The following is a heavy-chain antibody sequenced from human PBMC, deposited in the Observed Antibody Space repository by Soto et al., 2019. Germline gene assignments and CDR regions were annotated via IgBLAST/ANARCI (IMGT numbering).Heavy chain of an antibody. D-gene: IGHD2-8*01. CDR2: IYYSGST. CDR1: GGSISSYY. V-gene: IGHV4-59*01. CDR3: ARGWDCTNGVCFGAPYYFDY. Sequence: PSETLSLTCTVSGGSISSYYWSWIRQPPGKGLEWIGYIYYSGSTNYNPSLKSRVTISVDTSKNQFSLKLSSVTAADTAVYYCARGWDCTNGVCFGAPYYFDYWGQGTLVTVSS. J-gene: IGHJ4*02.